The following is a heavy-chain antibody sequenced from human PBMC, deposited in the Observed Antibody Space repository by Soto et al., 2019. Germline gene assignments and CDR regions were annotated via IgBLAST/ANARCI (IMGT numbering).Heavy chain of an antibody. Sequence: GGSLRLSCAASGFTFSRYWMSWVRQAPGKGLEWVANIKQDGSEKYYVDSVKGRFTISRDNAKNSLYLQMNSLRAEDTAVYYCARDRSYDSSGYYYTNWFDPWGQGTLVTVSS. CDR3: ARDRSYDSSGYYYTNWFDP. CDR2: IKQDGSEK. J-gene: IGHJ5*02. CDR1: GFTFSRYW. V-gene: IGHV3-7*01. D-gene: IGHD3-22*01.